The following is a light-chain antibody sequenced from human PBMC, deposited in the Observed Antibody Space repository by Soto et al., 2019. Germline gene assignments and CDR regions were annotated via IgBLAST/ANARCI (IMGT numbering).Light chain of an antibody. V-gene: IGKV1-5*01. Sequence: DIQMTQSPSTLSASVGDIVTITFRASQTISDFLAWYQHKPGEAPKLLIAEASRLESGVPSRFSGGGSGTEFTLTISRLQPDDVATYYCQHYISFPWTFGQGTKVDIK. CDR1: QTISDF. CDR3: QHYISFPWT. CDR2: EAS. J-gene: IGKJ1*01.